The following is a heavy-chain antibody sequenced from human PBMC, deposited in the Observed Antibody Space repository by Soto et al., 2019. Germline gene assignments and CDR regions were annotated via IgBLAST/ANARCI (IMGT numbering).Heavy chain of an antibody. CDR3: AREMTTVTTGQASDI. V-gene: IGHV4-30-4*01. CDR1: GGSISSGDYY. J-gene: IGHJ3*02. CDR2: IYYSGST. D-gene: IGHD4-17*01. Sequence: PSETLSLTCTVSGGSISSGDYYWSWIRQPPGKGLEWIGYIYYSGSTYYNPSLKSRVTISVDTSKNQFSLKLSSVTAADTAVYYCAREMTTVTTGQASDIWCQETMVIVSS.